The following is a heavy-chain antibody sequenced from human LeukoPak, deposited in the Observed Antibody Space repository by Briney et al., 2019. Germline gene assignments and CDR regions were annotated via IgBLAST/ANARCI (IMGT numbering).Heavy chain of an antibody. V-gene: IGHV3-23*01. Sequence: GGSLRLSCAASGFTFSSYAMSWVRQAPGKGLEWVSGISGSGGSTYYADSVKGRFTISRDNSKNTLYLQMNSLRAEDTAVYYCAKDRPHDSSGYYRFFDYWGQGTLVTVSS. J-gene: IGHJ4*02. CDR2: ISGSGGST. CDR1: GFTFSSYA. CDR3: AKDRPHDSSGYYRFFDY. D-gene: IGHD3-22*01.